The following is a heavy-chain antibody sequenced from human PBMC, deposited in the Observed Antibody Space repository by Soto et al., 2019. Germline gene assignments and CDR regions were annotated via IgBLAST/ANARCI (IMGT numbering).Heavy chain of an antibody. CDR1: GFTFSSYA. CDR3: AKGEYGPSLMVYIDV. D-gene: IGHD2-8*01. V-gene: IGHV3-23*01. Sequence: GGSLRLSCAASGFTFSSYAMSWVRQAPGKGLEWVSGISGSGGSTYYADSVKGRFTISRDNSKNTLFLQMNSLRAEDTAVYYCAKGEYGPSLMVYIDVWGKGTTVTVSS. J-gene: IGHJ6*03. CDR2: ISGSGGST.